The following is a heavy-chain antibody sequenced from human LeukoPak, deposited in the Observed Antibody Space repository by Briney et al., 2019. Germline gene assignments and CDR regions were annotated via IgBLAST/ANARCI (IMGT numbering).Heavy chain of an antibody. CDR3: ARGLDLYPGYSNGQNWFDP. CDR2: IYDSGST. J-gene: IGHJ5*02. Sequence: SQTLSLTCTVSGDSISSGGYHWNWIRQRPGKGLEWIGYIYDSGSTYYSPSLKSRLTISVDTSKNQFSLRLNSVTAADTAVYYCARGLDLYPGYSNGQNWFDPWGQGTLVTVSS. D-gene: IGHD5-18*01. V-gene: IGHV4-31*03. CDR1: GDSISSGGYH.